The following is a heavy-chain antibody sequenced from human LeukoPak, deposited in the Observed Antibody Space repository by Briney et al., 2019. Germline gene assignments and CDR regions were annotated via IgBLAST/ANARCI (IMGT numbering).Heavy chain of an antibody. D-gene: IGHD3-16*01. CDR1: VFTFSIYQ. J-gene: IGHJ3*02. Sequence: GSLRLSCAASVFTFSIYQMNWVRHATEKGREWISYIISSGNVIHCADSVKGRFTISRDTAKSSMYLQMSGRRAQVTVVYYWAREEGVGRAKDVFDIWGQGTMVSVFS. CDR3: AREEGVGRAKDVFDI. CDR2: IISSGNVI. V-gene: IGHV3-48*03.